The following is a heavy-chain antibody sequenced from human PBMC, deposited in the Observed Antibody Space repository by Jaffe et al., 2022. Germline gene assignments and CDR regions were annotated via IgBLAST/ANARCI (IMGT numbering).Heavy chain of an antibody. J-gene: IGHJ6*03. D-gene: IGHD1-1*01. CDR2: IKSKIDGGTT. V-gene: IGHV3-15*01. Sequence: EVQLVESGGGLVKPGGSLRLSCAASGFTFTNAWMSWVRQAPGKGLEWVGRIKSKIDGGTTDYAAPVKGRFTISRDDSKNTLYLQMNSLKTEDTAVYYCTTGALTNYYYYYMDVWGKGTTVTVSS. CDR1: GFTFTNAW. CDR3: TTGALTNYYYYYMDV.